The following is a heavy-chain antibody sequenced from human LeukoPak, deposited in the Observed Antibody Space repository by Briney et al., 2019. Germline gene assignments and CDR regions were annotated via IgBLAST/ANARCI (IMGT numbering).Heavy chain of an antibody. Sequence: GGSLRLSCAASGSPFSGYHMSWIRQAPGKGLEWISYIYFTGDIIYYADSVKGRFTISRDNAKNSLYLQMNSLKAEDTAVYYCARDDMLERPSFDIWGQGTVVTVSS. CDR2: IYFTGDII. CDR1: GSPFSGYH. D-gene: IGHD1-1*01. V-gene: IGHV3-11*01. J-gene: IGHJ3*02. CDR3: ARDDMLERPSFDI.